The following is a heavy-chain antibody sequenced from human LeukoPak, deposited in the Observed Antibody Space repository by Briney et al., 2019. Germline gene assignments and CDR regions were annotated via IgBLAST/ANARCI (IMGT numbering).Heavy chain of an antibody. V-gene: IGHV3-48*02. Sequence: GGSLRLSCAASGFTFSSYSMNWVRQAPGNGLEWVSYISSSNSTIYYADSVKGRFTISRDNAKNSLYLQMNSLRDEDTAVYYCARYREDTAMVTYYYYGMDVWGQGTTVTVSS. J-gene: IGHJ6*02. CDR2: ISSSNSTI. CDR1: GFTFSSYS. CDR3: ARYREDTAMVTYYYYGMDV. D-gene: IGHD5-18*01.